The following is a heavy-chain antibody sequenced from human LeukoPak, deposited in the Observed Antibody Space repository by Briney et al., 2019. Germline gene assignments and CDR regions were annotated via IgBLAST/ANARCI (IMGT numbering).Heavy chain of an antibody. V-gene: IGHV4-31*03. Sequence: PSQTLSLTCTVSGGSISSGGYYWSWIRQHPGKGLEWIGYIYYSGSTYYNPSLKSRVTISADTSKNQFSLKLSSVTAADTAVYYCARDGRDYYDSSGLRGGFDYWGQGTLVTVSS. J-gene: IGHJ4*02. CDR3: ARDGRDYYDSSGLRGGFDY. D-gene: IGHD3-22*01. CDR2: IYYSGST. CDR1: GGSISSGGYY.